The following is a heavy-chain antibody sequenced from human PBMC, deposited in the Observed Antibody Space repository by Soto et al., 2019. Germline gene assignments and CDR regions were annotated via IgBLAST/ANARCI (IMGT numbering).Heavy chain of an antibody. J-gene: IGHJ4*02. Sequence: QVQLQESGPGLVKPSQTLSLTCTVSGGSISSGGYYWSWIRQHPGKGLEWIGYIYYSGSTYYNPSLKSRVTISVDTAKNQFSLKLSSVTAADTAVYYCARVTGVDTAMGPRYSSRYYFDYWGQGTLVTVSS. CDR3: ARVTGVDTAMGPRYSSRYYFDY. V-gene: IGHV4-31*03. D-gene: IGHD5-18*01. CDR1: GGSISSGGYY. CDR2: IYYSGST.